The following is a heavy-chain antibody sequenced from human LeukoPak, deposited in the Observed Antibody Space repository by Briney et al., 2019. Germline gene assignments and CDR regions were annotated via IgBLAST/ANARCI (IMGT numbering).Heavy chain of an antibody. J-gene: IGHJ4*02. Sequence: SETLSLTCTVSGGSISSGSYYWSWIRQPAGKGLEWIGRIYTSGSTNYNPSLKSRVTISVDTSKNQFSLKLSSVTAADTAVYYCASHKYYDFWSGYYAGGYFDYWGQGTLVTVSS. V-gene: IGHV4-61*02. D-gene: IGHD3-3*01. CDR3: ASHKYYDFWSGYYAGGYFDY. CDR1: GGSISSGSYY. CDR2: IYTSGST.